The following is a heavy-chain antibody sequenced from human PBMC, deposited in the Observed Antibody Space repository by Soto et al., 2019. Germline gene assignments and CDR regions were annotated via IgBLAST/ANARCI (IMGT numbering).Heavy chain of an antibody. CDR2: IYYSGST. D-gene: IGHD2-15*01. V-gene: IGHV4-30-4*01. CDR1: GGSISSGDYY. Sequence: SETLSLTCTVSGGSISSGDYYWSWIRQPPGKGLEWIGYIYYSGSTYYNPSLKSRVTISVDTSKNQFSLKLSSVTAADTAVYYCATEKLGYCSGGRCGYGMDVWGQGTTVTVSS. CDR3: ATEKLGYCSGGRCGYGMDV. J-gene: IGHJ6*02.